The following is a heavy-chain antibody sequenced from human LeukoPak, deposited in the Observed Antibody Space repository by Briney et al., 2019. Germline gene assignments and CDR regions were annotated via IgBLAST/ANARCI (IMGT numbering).Heavy chain of an antibody. CDR3: AKDHCTNGVCYSFDY. CDR1: GFTFSSYG. Sequence: GGSLRLSCAASGFTFSSYGMHWVRQAPGKGLEWVAVIWYGGSNKYYADSVKGRFTISRDNSKNTLYLQMNSLRAEDTAVYYCAKDHCTNGVCYSFDYWGQGALVTVSS. V-gene: IGHV3-30*02. J-gene: IGHJ4*02. CDR2: IWYGGSNK. D-gene: IGHD2-8*01.